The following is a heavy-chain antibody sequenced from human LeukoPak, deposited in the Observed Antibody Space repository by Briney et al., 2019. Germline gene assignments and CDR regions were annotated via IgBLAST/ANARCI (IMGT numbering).Heavy chain of an antibody. Sequence: PGGFLRLSCAASGFTFSSYSMNWVRQAPGKGLEWVSSISSSSSYIYYADSVKGRFTISRDNAKNSLYLQMNSLRAEDTAVYYCASPRIVGATSFDYWGQGTLVTVSS. CDR1: GFTFSSYS. D-gene: IGHD1-26*01. CDR3: ASPRIVGATSFDY. CDR2: ISSSSSYI. V-gene: IGHV3-21*01. J-gene: IGHJ4*02.